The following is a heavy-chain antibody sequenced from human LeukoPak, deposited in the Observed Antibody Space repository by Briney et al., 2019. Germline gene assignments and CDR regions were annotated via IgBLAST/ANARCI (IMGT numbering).Heavy chain of an antibody. CDR2: INPSGGST. V-gene: IGHV1-46*01. D-gene: IGHD5-18*01. Sequence: ASVKVSCKAAGYTFTSYNMHCVRQAPGQGFERMGIINPSGGSTSYAQKFQGRVTMTRDTSTSTVYMELSSLRSEDTAVYYCARAGTAKAFDIWGQGTMVTVSS. CDR3: ARAGTAKAFDI. CDR1: GYTFTSYN. J-gene: IGHJ3*02.